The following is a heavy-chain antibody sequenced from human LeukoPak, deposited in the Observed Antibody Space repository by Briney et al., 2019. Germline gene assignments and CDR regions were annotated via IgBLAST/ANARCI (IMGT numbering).Heavy chain of an antibody. V-gene: IGHV1-2*02. J-gene: IGHJ4*02. CDR2: IHPNSGGT. CDR3: ARARDYGDYVRELLAY. Sequence: ASVKVSCKASGYTFTGYFMHWVRQAPGQGLEWMGWIHPNSGGTNYAQKFQGRVTMTRDTSISTAYMELSRLRSDDTAVYYCARARDYGDYVRELLAYWGQGTLVTVSS. CDR1: GYTFTGYF. D-gene: IGHD4-17*01.